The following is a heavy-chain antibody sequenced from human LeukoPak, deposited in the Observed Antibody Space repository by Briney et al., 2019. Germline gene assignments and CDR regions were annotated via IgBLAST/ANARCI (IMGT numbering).Heavy chain of an antibody. CDR2: IYYSGST. CDR1: GGSISSYY. Sequence: SETLSLTCTVSGGSISSYYWSWIRQPPGKGLEWIGYIYYSGSTNYNPSLKSRVTISVDTSKNQFSLKLSSVTAADTAVYYCARCMVSGRPFNWFDPWGQGTLVTVS. CDR3: ARCMVSGRPFNWFDP. J-gene: IGHJ5*02. D-gene: IGHD2-8*01. V-gene: IGHV4-59*08.